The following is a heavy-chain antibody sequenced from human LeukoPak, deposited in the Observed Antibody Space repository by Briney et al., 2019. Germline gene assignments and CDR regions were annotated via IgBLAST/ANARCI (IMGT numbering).Heavy chain of an antibody. CDR2: ISSSSTTI. V-gene: IGHV3-48*01. CDR1: GFTFSSYS. CDR3: ARGKYYYYMDV. Sequence: EPGGSLRLSCAASGFTFSSYSMNWVRQAPGKGLEWVSYISSSSTTIYYADSVKGRFTISRDNAKNSLYLQMNSLRAEDTAVYYCARGKYYYYMDVWGKGTTVTVSS. D-gene: IGHD6-6*01. J-gene: IGHJ6*03.